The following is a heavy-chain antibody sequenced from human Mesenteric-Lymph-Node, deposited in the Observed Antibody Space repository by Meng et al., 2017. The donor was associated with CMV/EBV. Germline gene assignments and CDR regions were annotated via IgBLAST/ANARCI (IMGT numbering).Heavy chain of an antibody. V-gene: IGHV3-49*04. CDR2: IRSNPYGGTT. J-gene: IGHJ6*02. Sequence: GGSLRLSCTASGFIFGNYAMNWVRQAPGKGLEWVGFIRSNPYGGTTEYAASVKGRFTISRDDSKSIAYLQLSNLKTEDTGIYYCTKQAGPDYYYYGLDVWGLGATVTVSS. D-gene: IGHD6-19*01. CDR1: GFIFGNYA. CDR3: TKQAGPDYYYYGLDV.